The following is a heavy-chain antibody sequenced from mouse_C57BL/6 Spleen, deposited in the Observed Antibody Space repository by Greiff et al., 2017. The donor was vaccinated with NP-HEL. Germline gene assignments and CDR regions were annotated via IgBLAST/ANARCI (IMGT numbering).Heavy chain of an antibody. D-gene: IGHD2-4*01. V-gene: IGHV2-2*01. CDR2: IWSGGST. CDR3: ASYDYDVGDAMDY. CDR1: GFSLTSYG. Sequence: QVQLQQSGPGLVQPSQSLSITCTVSGFSLTSYGVHWVRQSPGKGLEWLGVIWSGGSTDYNAAFISRLSISKDNSKSQVFFKMNSLQADDTAIYYCASYDYDVGDAMDYWGQGTSVTVSS. J-gene: IGHJ4*01.